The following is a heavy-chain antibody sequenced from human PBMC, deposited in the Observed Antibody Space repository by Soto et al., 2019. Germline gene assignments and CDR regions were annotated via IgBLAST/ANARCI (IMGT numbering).Heavy chain of an antibody. CDR1: GYTFTSYA. Sequence: AASVKLSCKASGYTFTSYAMHWVRQAPGQRLEWMGWINAGNGNTKYSQKFQGRVTIARDTSASTAYMELSSLRSEDTAVYYCARDPDYGDYGTSPADDYWGQGTLVT. J-gene: IGHJ4*02. D-gene: IGHD4-17*01. CDR3: ARDPDYGDYGTSPADDY. CDR2: INAGNGNT. V-gene: IGHV1-3*01.